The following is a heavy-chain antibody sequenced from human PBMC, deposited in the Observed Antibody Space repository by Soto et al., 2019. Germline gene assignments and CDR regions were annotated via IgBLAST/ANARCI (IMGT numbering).Heavy chain of an antibody. J-gene: IGHJ5*02. CDR1: GFTFSNYW. CDR2: INGDGSGT. V-gene: IGHV3-74*01. Sequence: EVHLVESGGALVQPGGSLRLSCAASGFTFSNYWIHWVRQVPGEGLVWLSRINGDGSGTNYADSVKGRFTISRDNAKNTVYVQMNSLRAEDTAVYYCARGGLRAYWIDPWGQGTLVTVSS. D-gene: IGHD4-17*01. CDR3: ARGGLRAYWIDP.